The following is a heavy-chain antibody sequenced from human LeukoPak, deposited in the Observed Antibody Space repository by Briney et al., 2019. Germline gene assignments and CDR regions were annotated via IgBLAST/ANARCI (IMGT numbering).Heavy chain of an antibody. CDR3: ARPPWGDYYDSSGYNDAFDI. CDR2: IYPGDSET. V-gene: IGHV5-51*01. Sequence: GESLKISCKGFGYSFTSYWIGWVRQMPGKGLEWIGVIYPGDSETRYSPSFQGQVTISADKSISTAYLQWSSLKASDTAMYYCARPPWGDYYDSSGYNDAFDIWGQGTMVTVSS. D-gene: IGHD3-22*01. CDR1: GYSFTSYW. J-gene: IGHJ3*02.